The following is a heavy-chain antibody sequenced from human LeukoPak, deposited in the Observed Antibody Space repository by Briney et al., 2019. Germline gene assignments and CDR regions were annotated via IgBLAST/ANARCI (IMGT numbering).Heavy chain of an antibody. CDR1: GFTFSSYS. V-gene: IGHV3-21*01. J-gene: IGHJ5*02. D-gene: IGHD4-17*01. Sequence: GGSLRLSCAASGFTFSSYSMNWVRQAPGKGLEWVSSISSSSSYIYYADSVKGRFTISRDNAKNSLYLQMNSLRAEDTAVYYCARDRDYGDPHDWFGPWGQGTLVSVSS. CDR2: ISSSSSYI. CDR3: ARDRDYGDPHDWFGP.